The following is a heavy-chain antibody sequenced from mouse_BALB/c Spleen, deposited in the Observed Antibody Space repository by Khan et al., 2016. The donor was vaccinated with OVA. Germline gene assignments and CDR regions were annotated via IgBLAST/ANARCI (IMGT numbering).Heavy chain of an antibody. CDR3: ARSLYYSYGYALDC. CDR1: GYSITSDYA. D-gene: IGHD2-14*01. CDR2: ISSTGGT. Sequence: EVQLVESGPGLVKPSQSLSLTCTVTGYSITSDYAWNWIRQFPGNKLEWMGYISSTGGTSYNPSLKSRISITRDTSKNQFFLQLKSVTTEDTATYCCARSLYYSYGYALDCWGRGTSVTGAS. V-gene: IGHV3-2*02. J-gene: IGHJ4*01.